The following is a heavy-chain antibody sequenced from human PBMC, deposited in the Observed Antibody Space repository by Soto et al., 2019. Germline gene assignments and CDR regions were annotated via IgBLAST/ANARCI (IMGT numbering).Heavy chain of an antibody. CDR2: IYHGGST. V-gene: IGHV4-38-2*02. CDR3: ARDKAAAIRSVFDY. D-gene: IGHD6-13*01. J-gene: IGHJ4*02. Sequence: SETLSLTCAVSGYSISSGYYWGWFRQPPGKGLEWIGSIYHGGSTYYNPSLKSRVTISVDTSKNQFSLKLSSVTAADTAVYYCARDKAAAIRSVFDYWGQGTLVTVSS. CDR1: GYSISSGYY.